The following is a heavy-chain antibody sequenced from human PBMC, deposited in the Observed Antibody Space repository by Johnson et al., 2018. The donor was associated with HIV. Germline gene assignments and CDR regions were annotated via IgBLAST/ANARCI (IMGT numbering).Heavy chain of an antibody. V-gene: IGHV3-7*01. Sequence: MQLVESGGGLVQPGGSLRLSCAASGFTFSSYWMSWVRQAPGKVLEWVANIKQDGSNKYYADSVKGRFTISRENSKNTLYLQMNSLRAEDTDVYYCAREWELLGSAFDIWGQGTMVTVSS. J-gene: IGHJ3*02. CDR1: GFTFSSYW. D-gene: IGHD1-26*01. CDR2: IKQDGSNK. CDR3: AREWELLGSAFDI.